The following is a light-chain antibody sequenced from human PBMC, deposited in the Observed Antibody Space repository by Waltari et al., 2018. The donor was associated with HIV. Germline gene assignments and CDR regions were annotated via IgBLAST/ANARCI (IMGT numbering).Light chain of an antibody. Sequence: SFELTQPPSLSVFPGQTTTITCSGEALPNQYVYWYQQKSGLAPVLLIYKDSWRPSGIPKRFSASSSGTTATLTISGVQAEDEADYYCQSADTSTSYDVFGTGTKVTVL. CDR2: KDS. CDR1: ALPNQY. J-gene: IGLJ1*01. CDR3: QSADTSTSYDV. V-gene: IGLV3-25*03.